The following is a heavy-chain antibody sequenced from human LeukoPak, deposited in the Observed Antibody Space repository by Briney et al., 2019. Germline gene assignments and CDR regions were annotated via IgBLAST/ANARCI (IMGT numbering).Heavy chain of an antibody. CDR2: IYYSGST. D-gene: IGHD3-9*01. CDR3: ARDGGTPYYDILTGYRRDAFDI. Sequence: PSETLSLTCTVSGGSISSYYWSWIRQPPGKGLGWIGYIYYSGSTNYNPSLKSTVTISVDTSKNQFSLKLSSVTAADTAVYYCARDGGTPYYDILTGYRRDAFDIWGQGTMVTVSS. J-gene: IGHJ3*02. V-gene: IGHV4-59*13. CDR1: GGSISSYY.